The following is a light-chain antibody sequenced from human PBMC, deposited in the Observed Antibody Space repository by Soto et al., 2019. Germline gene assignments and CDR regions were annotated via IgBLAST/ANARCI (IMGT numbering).Light chain of an antibody. CDR3: MQGIYLPRT. V-gene: IGKV2-29*03. Sequence: IVMTQSPLSLSVTPGQPGSISCKSCQSLLHGDGTTRLYWYLQSPGQSPQLLSSQVSNRFSGVPERFSGSGAGIECILKISSVEAEDVGVYYGMQGIYLPRTFGQGTKVDIK. J-gene: IGKJ1*01. CDR1: QSLLHGDGTTR. CDR2: QVS.